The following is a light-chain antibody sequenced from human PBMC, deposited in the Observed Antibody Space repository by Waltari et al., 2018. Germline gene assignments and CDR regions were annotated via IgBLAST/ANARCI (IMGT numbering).Light chain of an antibody. CDR1: QSVSSN. Sequence: EIVMTQSPATLSVSPGERATRSCRASQSVSSNLAWYQQQPGQAPRLLIYGPSTRATGIPARFRGSGSGTEFTLTISSLQSEDFAVYYCQQYNNWPRTFGQGTKVEIK. V-gene: IGKV3-15*01. CDR3: QQYNNWPRT. CDR2: GPS. J-gene: IGKJ1*01.